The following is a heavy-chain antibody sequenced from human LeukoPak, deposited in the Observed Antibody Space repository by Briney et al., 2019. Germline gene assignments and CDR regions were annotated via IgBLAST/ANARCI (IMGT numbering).Heavy chain of an antibody. CDR1: GGTFSSYA. V-gene: IGHV1-69*04. D-gene: IGHD4-11*01. J-gene: IGHJ4*02. CDR3: AREGNYSNPFDY. Sequence: SVKVSCKASGGTFSSYAISWVRQAPGQGLEWMGRIIPILGIANYAQKFKGRVTITADKSTSTAYMELSSLRFEDTAVYYCAREGNYSNPFDYWGQGTLVTVSS. CDR2: IIPILGIA.